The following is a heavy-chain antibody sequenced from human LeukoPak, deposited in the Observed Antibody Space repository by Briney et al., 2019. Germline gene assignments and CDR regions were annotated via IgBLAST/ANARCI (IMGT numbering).Heavy chain of an antibody. Sequence: PSETLSLTCTVSGGSISSGGYYWSWIRQHPGKGLEWIGYIYYSGSTYYNPSLKSRVTISVDTSKNQFSLKLSSVTAADTAVYYCARQEQWLAPFDYWGQGTLVTASS. V-gene: IGHV4-31*03. D-gene: IGHD6-19*01. J-gene: IGHJ4*02. CDR2: IYYSGST. CDR3: ARQEQWLAPFDY. CDR1: GGSISSGGYY.